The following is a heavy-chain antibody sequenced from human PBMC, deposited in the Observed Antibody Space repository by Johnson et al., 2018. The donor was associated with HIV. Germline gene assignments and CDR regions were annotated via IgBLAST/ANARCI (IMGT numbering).Heavy chain of an antibody. Sequence: QVQLVESGGGVVQPGRSLRASCAASGFGFSRYVMHWVRQAPGKGLECVAAISYDGGTTYYSDSVKGRFTISRDNSKNTLYLQLNSLRAEDTALYYCAGLAVRGSAGAFDIWGQGTLVTVSS. J-gene: IGHJ3*02. CDR2: ISYDGGTT. CDR3: AGLAVRGSAGAFDI. CDR1: GFGFSRYV. D-gene: IGHD3-10*01. V-gene: IGHV3-30-3*01.